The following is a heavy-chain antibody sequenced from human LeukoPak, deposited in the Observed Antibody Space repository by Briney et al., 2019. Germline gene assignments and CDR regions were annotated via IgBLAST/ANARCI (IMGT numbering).Heavy chain of an antibody. V-gene: IGHV3-64*01. Sequence: GGSLRLSCAASGFTFSSRAMHWVRQAPGKGLEYVSAISSNGGSTYYANSVKGRFTISRDNSKNTLYLQMGSLRAEDMAVYYCARDERGPWGQGTLVTVSS. CDR1: GFTFSSRA. CDR3: ARDERGP. D-gene: IGHD5-24*01. CDR2: ISSNGGST. J-gene: IGHJ5*02.